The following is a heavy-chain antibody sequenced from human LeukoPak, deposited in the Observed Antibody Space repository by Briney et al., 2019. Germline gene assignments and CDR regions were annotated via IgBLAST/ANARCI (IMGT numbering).Heavy chain of an antibody. CDR3: ARVGCSGGTCYDY. Sequence: GGPLRLSCAASGFTFGSYSMYWVRQAPGKGLEWVSFISSGSNYIYYTDSVKGRFTISRDNAKNSLYLQMNSLRVEDTAIYYCARVGCSGGTCYDYWGQGTLVTVSS. J-gene: IGHJ4*02. D-gene: IGHD2-15*01. V-gene: IGHV3-21*01. CDR2: ISSGSNYI. CDR1: GFTFGSYS.